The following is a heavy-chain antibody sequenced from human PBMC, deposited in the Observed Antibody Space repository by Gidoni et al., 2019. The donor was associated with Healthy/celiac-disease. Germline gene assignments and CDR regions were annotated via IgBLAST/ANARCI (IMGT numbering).Heavy chain of an antibody. CDR3: ARGGYCSGGSCYNNYYYYGMDV. J-gene: IGHJ6*02. D-gene: IGHD2-15*01. Sequence: QVQLVQSGAEVKKPGASVKFSCKASGYTFTSYDINWVRQATGQGLEWMGWMNPNSGNTGYAQKFQGRVTMTRNTSISTAYMELSSLRSEDTAVYYCARGGYCSGGSCYNNYYYYGMDVWGQGTTVTVSS. V-gene: IGHV1-8*01. CDR2: MNPNSGNT. CDR1: GYTFTSYD.